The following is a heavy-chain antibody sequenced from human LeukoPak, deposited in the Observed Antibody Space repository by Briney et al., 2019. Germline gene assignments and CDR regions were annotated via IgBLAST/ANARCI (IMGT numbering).Heavy chain of an antibody. V-gene: IGHV3-23*01. D-gene: IGHD4-17*01. CDR2: ISGSGDST. CDR1: GFTFSSYA. J-gene: IGHJ2*01. CDR3: AKGATVTNLNWYFDL. Sequence: GGSLRLSCAASGFTFSSYAMSWVRQAPGKGLEWVSAISGSGDSTYYADSVKGRFTISRDNSYNTLYLQMNSLRAEDTAAYYCAKGATVTNLNWYFDLWGRGTLVTVSP.